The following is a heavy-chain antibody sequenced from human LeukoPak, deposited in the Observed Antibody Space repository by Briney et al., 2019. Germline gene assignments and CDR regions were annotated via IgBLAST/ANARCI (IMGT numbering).Heavy chain of an antibody. Sequence: GGSLRLSCAASGFTFSDYYMTWIRQAPGKGLEWVSYVSGSGSPIYYADSVKGRFTVSRDNAKNSLYLQMNSLRAEDTAVYYCARDRGGRGFTYGQPLDYWGQGTLVTVSS. J-gene: IGHJ4*02. CDR3: ARDRGGRGFTYGQPLDY. CDR2: VSGSGSPI. D-gene: IGHD5-18*01. CDR1: GFTFSDYY. V-gene: IGHV3-11*01.